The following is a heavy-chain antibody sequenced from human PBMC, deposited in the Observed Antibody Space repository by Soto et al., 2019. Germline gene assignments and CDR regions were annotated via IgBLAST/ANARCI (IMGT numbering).Heavy chain of an antibody. CDR1: GFTFSSYA. V-gene: IGHV3-23*01. CDR3: AKEYCSGGTCYDYFDY. D-gene: IGHD2-15*01. J-gene: IGHJ4*02. CDR2: ISGSGSRT. Sequence: VQLLESGGGLVQPGGSLRLSCAASGFTFSSYAMRWVRQAPGKGLEWLSAISGSGSRTHYADSVKGRFTIFRDNSKNTLYLQMNSLRAEDTAVYFCAKEYCSGGTCYDYFDYWGQGTLVTVSS.